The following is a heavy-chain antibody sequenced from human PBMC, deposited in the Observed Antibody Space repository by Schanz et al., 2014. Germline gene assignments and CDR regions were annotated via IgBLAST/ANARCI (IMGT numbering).Heavy chain of an antibody. J-gene: IGHJ4*02. V-gene: IGHV3-48*01. Sequence: EVQLVESGGGLVQPGGSLRLSCTASGFTFSSYSMNWVRQAPGKGLEWVSYVSRSTPVIYYADSVKGRFTKSRDNAKNRVCEQMNSVRAEETAVEYCVRNSRYEFDYWGQGTLVTVSS. D-gene: IGHD5-12*01. CDR2: VSRSTPVI. CDR1: GFTFSSYS. CDR3: VRNSRYEFDY.